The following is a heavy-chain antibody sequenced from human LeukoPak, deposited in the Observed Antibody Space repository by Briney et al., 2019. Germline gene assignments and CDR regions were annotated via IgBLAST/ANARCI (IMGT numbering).Heavy chain of an antibody. CDR2: IYYSGST. V-gene: IGHV4-39*07. CDR3: ARDGQQLVRGDWFDS. J-gene: IGHJ5*01. Sequence: SETLSLTCTVSGGSISSENYYWVWIRQPPGKGLEWLGSIYYSGSTYYNPSLNSRVTISLDTSKNQFSLKLSSVTAADTAVYYCARDGQQLVRGDWFDSWGQGTLVTVSS. D-gene: IGHD6-13*01. CDR1: GGSISSENYY.